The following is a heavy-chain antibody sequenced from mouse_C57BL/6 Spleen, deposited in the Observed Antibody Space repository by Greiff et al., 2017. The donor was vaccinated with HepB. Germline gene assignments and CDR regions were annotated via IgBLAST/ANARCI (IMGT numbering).Heavy chain of an antibody. Sequence: QVQLKQSGAELVKPGASVKMSCKASGYTFTTYPIEWMKQNHGKSLEWIGNFHPYNDDTKYNEKFKGKATLTVEKSSSTVYLELSRLTSDDSAVYYCARSSTMVTTKAYWYFDVWGTGTTVTVSS. D-gene: IGHD2-2*01. J-gene: IGHJ1*03. CDR2: FHPYNDDT. V-gene: IGHV1-47*01. CDR3: ARSSTMVTTKAYWYFDV. CDR1: GYTFTTYP.